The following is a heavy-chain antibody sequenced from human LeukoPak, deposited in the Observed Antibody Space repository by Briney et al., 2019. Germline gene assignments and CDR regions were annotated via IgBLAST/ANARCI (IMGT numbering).Heavy chain of an antibody. Sequence: GGSLRLSCAASGFTSSSYWMNWARQAPGKRLEWVASINHNGNVNYYVDSVKGRFTISRDNAKNSLYLQMSNLRAEDTAVYFCARGGGLDVWGQGATVTVSS. CDR1: GFTSSSYW. D-gene: IGHD3-16*01. V-gene: IGHV3-7*03. CDR2: INHNGNVN. CDR3: ARGGGLDV. J-gene: IGHJ6*02.